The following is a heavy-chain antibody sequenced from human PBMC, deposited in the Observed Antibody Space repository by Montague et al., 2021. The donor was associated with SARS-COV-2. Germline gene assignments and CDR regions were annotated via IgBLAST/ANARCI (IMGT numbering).Heavy chain of an antibody. CDR1: GDSITSSF. J-gene: IGHJ5*02. D-gene: IGHD3-10*02. V-gene: IGHV4-59*08. CDR2: IYYGGST. Sequence: SETLSLTCTVSGDSITSSFWTWVRQPPGKGLEWIGYIYYGGSTNHTPSLKSRVTISVDVSKNQFSLKLSSVTAADTSVYYCARLRIVLFVDSTGGWIDPWGHGTLVTVSS. CDR3: ARLRIVLFVDSTGGWIDP.